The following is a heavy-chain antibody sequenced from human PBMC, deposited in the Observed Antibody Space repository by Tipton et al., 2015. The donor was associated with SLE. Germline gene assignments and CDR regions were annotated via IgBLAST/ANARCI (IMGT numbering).Heavy chain of an antibody. CDR3: ARFPAGFYYYYGMDV. Sequence: TLSLTCTVSGGSISSSSYYWGWIRQPPGKGLEWIGSIYYSGSTYYNPSLKSRVTISVDTSKNQFSLKLSSVTAADTAVYYCARFPAGFYYYYGMDVWGQGTTVTVSS. CDR2: IYYSGST. V-gene: IGHV4-39*07. J-gene: IGHJ6*02. CDR1: GGSISSSSYY. D-gene: IGHD2-2*01.